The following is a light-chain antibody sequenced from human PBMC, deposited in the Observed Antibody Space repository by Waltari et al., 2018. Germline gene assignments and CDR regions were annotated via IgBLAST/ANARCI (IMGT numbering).Light chain of an antibody. CDR2: KAS. Sequence: DIQMTQSPSTLSASVGDRVTIPCRASQSISSWLAWYQQKPGKAPKLLIYKASSLESGVPSRFSGSGSGTEFTLTISSLQPDDFATYYCQQHSAFGQGTKVEIK. CDR1: QSISSW. J-gene: IGKJ1*01. CDR3: QQHSA. V-gene: IGKV1-5*03.